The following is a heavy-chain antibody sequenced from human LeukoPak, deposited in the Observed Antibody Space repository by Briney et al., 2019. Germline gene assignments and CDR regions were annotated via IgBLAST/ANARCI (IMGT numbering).Heavy chain of an antibody. V-gene: IGHV3-53*01. CDR3: ARGGRGSAAVVAPRSFDI. J-gene: IGHJ3*02. D-gene: IGHD3-22*01. CDR2: TYTGGNS. CDR1: GFTVSSTH. Sequence: GGSLRLSCEASGFTVSSTHMVWVRQAPGKGLEWVSVTYTGGNSYYAGSVQGRFIISRDISKNTLYLQMNNLRAGDSALYYCARGGRGSAAVVAPRSFDIWGQGTMVTVSS.